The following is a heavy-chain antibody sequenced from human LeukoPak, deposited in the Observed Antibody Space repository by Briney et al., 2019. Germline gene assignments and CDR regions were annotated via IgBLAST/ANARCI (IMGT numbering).Heavy chain of an antibody. CDR3: ARGYYDSSGYYPREVLDFDY. J-gene: IGHJ4*02. D-gene: IGHD3-22*01. CDR2: ISYDGSNK. Sequence: SGGSLRLSCAASGFTFSSYAMHWVRQAPGKGLEWVAVISYDGSNKYYADSVKGRFTISRDNSKNTLYLQMNSLRAEDTAVYYCARGYYDSSGYYPREVLDFDYWGQGTLVTVSS. CDR1: GFTFSSYA. V-gene: IGHV3-30-3*01.